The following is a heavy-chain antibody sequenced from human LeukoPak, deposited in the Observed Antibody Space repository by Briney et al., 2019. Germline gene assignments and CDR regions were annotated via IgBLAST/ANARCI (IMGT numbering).Heavy chain of an antibody. D-gene: IGHD6-19*01. CDR3: ARRLGIAVAGGTYNRNSIDY. CDR1: GGTFSSYA. V-gene: IGHV1-69*13. Sequence: SVKVSCKASGGTFSSYAISWVRQAPGQGLEWMGGIIPIFGTANYAQKFQGRVTITADESTSTAYMELSRLRSDDTAVYYCARRLGIAVAGGTYNRNSIDYWGQGTLVTVSS. CDR2: IIPIFGTA. J-gene: IGHJ4*02.